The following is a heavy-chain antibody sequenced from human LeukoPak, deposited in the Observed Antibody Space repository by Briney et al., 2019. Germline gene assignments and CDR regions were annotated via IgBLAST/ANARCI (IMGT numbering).Heavy chain of an antibody. V-gene: IGHV1-18*01. CDR3: ARVEYCSGGSCYWFDP. CDR2: ISAYNGNT. D-gene: IGHD2-15*01. CDR1: GYTFTSYG. J-gene: IGHJ5*02. Sequence: GASVKVSCKASGYTFTSYGISWVRQAPGQGLEWMGWISAYNGNTNYAQKLQGRVTMTTDTSTSTAYMELRSLRSDDTAVYYCARVEYCSGGSCYWFDPWGQGTLVTVSS.